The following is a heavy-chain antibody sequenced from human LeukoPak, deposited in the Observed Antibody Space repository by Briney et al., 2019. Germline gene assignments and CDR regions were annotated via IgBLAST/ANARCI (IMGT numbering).Heavy chain of an antibody. CDR1: GFTFSRYW. V-gene: IGHV3-7*01. CDR3: ARDLFLEWPPGRAFDI. D-gene: IGHD3-3*01. J-gene: IGHJ3*02. Sequence: PGGSLRLSCAASGFTFSRYWMSWVRQAPGKGLEWVANIKQDGSEKYYVDSVKGRFTISRDYAKNSLYLQMNSLRAEDTAVYYCARDLFLEWPPGRAFDIWGQGTMVTVSS. CDR2: IKQDGSEK.